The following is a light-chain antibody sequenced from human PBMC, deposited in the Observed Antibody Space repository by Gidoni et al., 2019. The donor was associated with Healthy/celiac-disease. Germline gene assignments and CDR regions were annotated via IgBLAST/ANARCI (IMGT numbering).Light chain of an antibody. CDR3: AAWDDSLSGWV. CDR1: SSNIGSNY. CDR2: RNN. J-gene: IGLJ3*02. V-gene: IGLV1-47*01. Sequence: QSVLNQPPSASGTPGPRVTISCSGSSSNIGSNYVYWYQQLPGTAPKLLIYRNNQRPSGVPDRFSGSQSGTSASLAISGLRSEDEADYYCAAWDDSLSGWVFGGGTKLTVL.